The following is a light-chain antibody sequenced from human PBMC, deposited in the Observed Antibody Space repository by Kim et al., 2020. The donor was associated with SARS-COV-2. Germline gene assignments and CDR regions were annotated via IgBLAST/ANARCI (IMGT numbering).Light chain of an antibody. CDR3: QQRTNWPPALT. Sequence: PGERATLSCRASETVGRYLAWYQQKPGQAPRLLIYDASLRATGIPARFSGSGSETDFTLTISSLEPEDFAVYYCQQRTNWPPALTFGGGIKVEIK. J-gene: IGKJ4*01. V-gene: IGKV3-11*01. CDR1: ETVGRY. CDR2: DAS.